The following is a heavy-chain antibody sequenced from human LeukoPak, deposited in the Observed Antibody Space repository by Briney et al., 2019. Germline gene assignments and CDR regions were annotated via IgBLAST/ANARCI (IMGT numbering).Heavy chain of an antibody. J-gene: IGHJ4*02. Sequence: GGSLRLSCAASGFTFSSYAMSWVRQPPGKGLEWVSAISGSGGSTYYADSVKGCITISRYNSKITLYLQMNSLRAEDTVVYYCAKEYSGYDFDFWGQGTLVTVSS. CDR3: AKEYSGYDFDF. D-gene: IGHD5-12*01. V-gene: IGHV3-23*01. CDR2: ISGSGGST. CDR1: GFTFSSYA.